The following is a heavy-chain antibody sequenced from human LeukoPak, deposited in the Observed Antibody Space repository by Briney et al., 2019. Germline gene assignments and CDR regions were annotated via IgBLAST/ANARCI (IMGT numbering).Heavy chain of an antibody. CDR2: INSDGSSI. CDR3: AKEGYYDFWSGYRHPFDY. D-gene: IGHD3-3*01. V-gene: IGHV3-74*03. CDR1: GFTFSRYW. J-gene: IGHJ4*02. Sequence: GGSLRLSCVASGFTFSRYWMHWVRQAPGKGLVWVSRINSDGSSITYADSVKGRFTISRDNAKNTLYLQMNSLRAEDTAVYYCAKEGYYDFWSGYRHPFDYWGQGTLVTVSS.